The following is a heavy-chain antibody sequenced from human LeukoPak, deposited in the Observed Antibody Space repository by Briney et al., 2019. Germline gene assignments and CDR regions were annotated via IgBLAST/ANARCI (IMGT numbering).Heavy chain of an antibody. CDR3: ARDAYYYDSSGYPFDY. D-gene: IGHD3-22*01. V-gene: IGHV1-69*04. Sequence: SVKVSCKASVGTFSSYAISWVRQAPGQGLEWMGRIITILGIANYAQKFQGRVTITSDKSTSTAYMELSSLRSEDTAVYYCARDAYYYDSSGYPFDYWGQGTLVTVSS. CDR2: IITILGIA. CDR1: VGTFSSYA. J-gene: IGHJ4*02.